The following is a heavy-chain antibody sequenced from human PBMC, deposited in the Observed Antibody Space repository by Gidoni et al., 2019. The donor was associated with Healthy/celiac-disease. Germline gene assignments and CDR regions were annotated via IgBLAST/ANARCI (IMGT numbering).Heavy chain of an antibody. CDR2: SSWDGGST. CDR3: AKGCSGGSCYAAFDI. CDR1: GFTFYDYA. V-gene: IGHV3-43D*04. J-gene: IGHJ3*02. D-gene: IGHD2-15*01. Sequence: VQLVESGGVVVQPGGSLSLSCAASGFTFYDYAMHWVRQYPGKGLEWVSLSSWDGGSTYYADSVKGRFTSSRDNSKNSLYLQMNSLRAEDTALYYCAKGCSGGSCYAAFDIWGQGTMVTVSS.